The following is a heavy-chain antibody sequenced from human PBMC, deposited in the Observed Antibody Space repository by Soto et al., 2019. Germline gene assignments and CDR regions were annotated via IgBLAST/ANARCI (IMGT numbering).Heavy chain of an antibody. CDR3: AKRRGAGGHFDY. V-gene: IGHV3-23*01. CDR2: VSSGGST. J-gene: IGHJ4*02. D-gene: IGHD2-15*01. CDR1: GFTFTNYV. Sequence: VQLLESGGGLVQPEGSLRLSCAASGFTFTNYVMGWVRQAPGKGLEWVSVVSSGGSTYYADSVTGRFTVSRDNSKNTLSLQMNSLRAEDTAVYYCAKRRGAGGHFDYWGQGALVTVSS.